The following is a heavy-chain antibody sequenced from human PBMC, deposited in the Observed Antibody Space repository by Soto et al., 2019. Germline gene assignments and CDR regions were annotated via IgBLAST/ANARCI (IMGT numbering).Heavy chain of an antibody. J-gene: IGHJ4*02. CDR2: ISTSGSTI. CDR1: GFSFNTYE. CDR3: AYGGSCDY. D-gene: IGHD1-26*01. V-gene: IGHV3-48*03. Sequence: GGSLRLSCAASGFSFNTYEMNWVRQAPGKGLEWVSYISTSGSTIYYADSVKGRFTISRDNGKNSLYLQMNSLRAEDTAVYYCAYGGSCDYWGQGTQVTVSS.